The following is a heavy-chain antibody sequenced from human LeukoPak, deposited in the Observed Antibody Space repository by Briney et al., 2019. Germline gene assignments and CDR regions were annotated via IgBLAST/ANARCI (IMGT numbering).Heavy chain of an antibody. J-gene: IGHJ4*02. V-gene: IGHV4-34*01. CDR2: IIHSGST. CDR1: GGSFSGYY. CDR3: ARGILVTVYAAFDY. D-gene: IGHD2-8*01. Sequence: PSETLSLTCGVYGGSFSGYYWTWIRQSPGMGLEWIAEIIHSGSTNYNPSLTGRVTLSVDTSKNQFSLQLSSVTAADTAVYYCARGILVTVYAAFDYWGQGSLVTVSS.